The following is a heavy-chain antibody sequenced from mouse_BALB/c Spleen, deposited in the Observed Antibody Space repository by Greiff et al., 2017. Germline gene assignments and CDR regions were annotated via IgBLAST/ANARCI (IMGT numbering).Heavy chain of an antibody. V-gene: IGHV1-18*01. J-gene: IGHJ2*01. CDR1: GYTFTDYN. Sequence: VHVKQSGPELVKPGASVKIPCKASGYTFTDYNMDWVKQSHGKSLEWIGDINPNNGGTIYNQKFKGKATLTVDKSSSTAYMELRSLTSEDTAVYYCAREGLYDGYLFDYWGQGTTLTVSS. D-gene: IGHD2-3*01. CDR3: AREGLYDGYLFDY. CDR2: INPNNGGT.